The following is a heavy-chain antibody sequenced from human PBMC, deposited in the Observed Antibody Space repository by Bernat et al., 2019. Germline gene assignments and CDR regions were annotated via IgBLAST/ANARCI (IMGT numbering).Heavy chain of an antibody. Sequence: QVQLQQWGAGLLKPSETLSLTCAVYGGSFSGYYWSWIRQPPGKGLEWIGEINHSGSTNYNPSLKSRVTISVDTSKNQFSLKLSSVTAADTAVYYCARYASVVPAAMWYYYYYMDVCGKGTTVTVSS. V-gene: IGHV4-34*01. CDR2: INHSGST. CDR3: ARYASVVPAAMWYYYYYMDV. D-gene: IGHD2-2*01. CDR1: GGSFSGYY. J-gene: IGHJ6*03.